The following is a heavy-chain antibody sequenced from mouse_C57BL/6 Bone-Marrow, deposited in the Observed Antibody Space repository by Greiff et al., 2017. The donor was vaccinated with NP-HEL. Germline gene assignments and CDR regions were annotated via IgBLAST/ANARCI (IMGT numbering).Heavy chain of an antibody. CDR3: ARSSTTVVAPFDY. CDR1: GFTFSDYG. Sequence: EVKLQESGGGLVKPGGSLRLSCAASGFTFSDYGMHWVRQAPEKGLEWFAYISSGSNTFSSAYTVTGRFTISSDNAKNTLFLQMTSLRSEDTAMYYCARSSTTVVAPFDYWGQGTTLTVSS. V-gene: IGHV5-17*01. CDR2: ISSGSNTF. D-gene: IGHD1-1*01. J-gene: IGHJ2*01.